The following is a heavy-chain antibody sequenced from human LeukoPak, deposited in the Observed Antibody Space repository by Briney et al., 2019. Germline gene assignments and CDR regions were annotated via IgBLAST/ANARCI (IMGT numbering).Heavy chain of an antibody. CDR2: ISSSSSYI. CDR1: GFTFSSYS. V-gene: IGHV3-21*01. Sequence: PGGALRLSCAASGFTFSSYSMNWGRQAPGKGLGWVSSISSSSSYIYYADSVKGRFTISRDNAKNSVYLQMNSLRAEDTAVYYCARAGTTRDAFDIWGQGTMVTVSS. D-gene: IGHD1-1*01. J-gene: IGHJ3*02. CDR3: ARAGTTRDAFDI.